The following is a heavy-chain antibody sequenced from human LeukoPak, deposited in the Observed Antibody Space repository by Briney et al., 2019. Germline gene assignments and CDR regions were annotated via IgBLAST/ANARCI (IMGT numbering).Heavy chain of an antibody. V-gene: IGHV4-4*07. D-gene: IGHD2-21*02. CDR3: ASQDPSCGGDSYLEYYFDY. J-gene: IGHJ4*02. CDR2: ISTGGST. Sequence: SETLSLTCTVSGGSICSYYWSWIRQPAGKGLERIGRISTGGSTNYNPSLKSRVTISVDKSKNQFSLKLSSVTAADTAVYYCASQDPSCGGDSYLEYYFDYWGQGTLVTVSS. CDR1: GGSICSYY.